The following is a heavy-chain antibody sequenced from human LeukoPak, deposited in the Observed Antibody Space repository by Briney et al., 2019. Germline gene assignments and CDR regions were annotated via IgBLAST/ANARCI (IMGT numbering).Heavy chain of an antibody. D-gene: IGHD5-18*01. J-gene: IGHJ6*02. V-gene: IGHV3-30*03. CDR3: ARSRALWLPKGMDV. CDR1: GFTFSSYG. CDR2: ISYDGSHK. Sequence: GRSLRLSCAASGFTFSSYGMHWVRQAPGKGLEWVAVISYDGSHKYYTDSVKGRFTISRDNSKNTLYLQMNSLRAEDTAVYYCARSRALWLPKGMDVWGQGTTVTVSS.